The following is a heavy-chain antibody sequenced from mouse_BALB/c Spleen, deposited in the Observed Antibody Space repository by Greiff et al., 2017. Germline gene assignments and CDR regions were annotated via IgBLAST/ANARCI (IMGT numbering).Heavy chain of an antibody. CDR3: ARWVSWQAWFAY. CDR1: GYTFSSYW. D-gene: IGHD6-1*01. J-gene: IGHJ3*01. V-gene: IGHV1-9*01. CDR2: ILPGSGST. Sequence: QVQLKESGAELMKPGASVKISCKATGYTFSSYWIEWVKQRPGHGLEWIGEILPGSGSTNYNEKFKGKATFTADTSSNTAYMQLSSLTSEDSAVYYCARWVSWQAWFAYWGQGTLVTVSA.